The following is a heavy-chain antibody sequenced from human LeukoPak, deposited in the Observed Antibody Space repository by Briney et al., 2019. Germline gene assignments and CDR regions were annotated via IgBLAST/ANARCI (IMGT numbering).Heavy chain of an antibody. V-gene: IGHV3-11*05. CDR2: ISQSSTVT. CDR3: TRDPRLSDF. CDR1: GFTFSDLY. J-gene: IGHJ4*02. D-gene: IGHD6-19*01. Sequence: GGSLRLSCAASGFTFSDLYMTWIRQAPGKGLEYLAYISQSSTVTVHADSVKGRFTISKDNAKNTLYLQMNSLRAEDTALYYCTRDPRLSDFWGQGVLVTVSS.